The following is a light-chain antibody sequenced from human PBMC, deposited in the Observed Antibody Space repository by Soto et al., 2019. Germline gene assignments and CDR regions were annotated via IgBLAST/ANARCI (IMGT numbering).Light chain of an antibody. Sequence: EIVLTQSPGTLSLSPGERATLSCRVSQSVSYYLAWYQQKPGQAPRLLIYDASSRATGVPDRFSGSGSGTDFTLTISDVQPEDFALYYCHQRQSWPRTFGQGTKV. CDR3: HQRQSWPRT. V-gene: IGKV3-11*01. CDR1: QSVSYY. CDR2: DAS. J-gene: IGKJ1*01.